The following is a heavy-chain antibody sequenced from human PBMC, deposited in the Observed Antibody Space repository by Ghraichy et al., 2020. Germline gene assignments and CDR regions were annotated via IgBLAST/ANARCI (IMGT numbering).Heavy chain of an antibody. CDR3: AKETDTSGWYSADY. J-gene: IGHJ4*02. Sequence: GESLNISCAASGFTFSNYAMSWLRQAQGKGLEWVSAIRGSGVKTYYADSVKGRFTVSRDNSKNSLYLQMNSLRVEDTAVYYCAKETDTSGWYSADYWGQGTLVTVSS. D-gene: IGHD6-19*01. CDR2: IRGSGVKT. V-gene: IGHV3-23*01. CDR1: GFTFSNYA.